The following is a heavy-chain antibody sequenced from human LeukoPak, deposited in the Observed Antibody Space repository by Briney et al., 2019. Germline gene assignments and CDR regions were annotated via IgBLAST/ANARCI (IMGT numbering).Heavy chain of an antibody. V-gene: IGHV3-23*01. CDR3: ARKRPNYFDY. CDR1: GFTFSSYA. CDR2: ISGSGDNT. Sequence: GGSLRLSCAASGFTFSSYAMSWVRQAPGKGLEWVSGISGSGDNTCYADSVKGRFTISRDNAENSLYLQMNSLRAEDTALYYCARKRPNYFDYWGQGTLVTVSS. J-gene: IGHJ4*02.